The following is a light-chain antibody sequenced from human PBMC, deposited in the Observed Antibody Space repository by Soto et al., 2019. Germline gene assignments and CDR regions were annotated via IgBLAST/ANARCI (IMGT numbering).Light chain of an antibody. CDR3: QQYNNWHGT. V-gene: IGKV3-15*01. CDR1: QSVSSN. Sequence: EIVMTQSPATLSVSPGERATLSCRASQSVSSNLAWYQQKPGQAPRLLIYGASTRATGIPARFSGSGSGTEFTLTISSLQSEDFAVYYCQQYNNWHGTFGQGT. J-gene: IGKJ1*01. CDR2: GAS.